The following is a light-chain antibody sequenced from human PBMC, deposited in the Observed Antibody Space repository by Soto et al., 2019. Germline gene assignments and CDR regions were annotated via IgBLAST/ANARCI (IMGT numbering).Light chain of an antibody. CDR3: AAWDDSLNVLYV. V-gene: IGLV1-44*01. Sequence: QSVLTQPPSASGTPGQRVTISCSGSSSNIGSNTVNWYQQLPGTAPKLLIYSNNQRPSGVPDRFSGSKSGTSASLAISGLQFEDEADYYCAAWDDSLNVLYVFGTGTKLTVL. J-gene: IGLJ1*01. CDR1: SSNIGSNT. CDR2: SNN.